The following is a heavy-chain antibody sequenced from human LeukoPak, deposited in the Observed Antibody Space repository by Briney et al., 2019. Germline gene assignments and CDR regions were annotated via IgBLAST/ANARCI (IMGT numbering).Heavy chain of an antibody. CDR2: IKQDGSDK. CDR1: GFTFSNYW. CDR3: ARGSDHSVGATIRFDY. Sequence: GGSLRLSCVASGFTFSNYWMTWVRQAPGKGLQWVANIKQDGSDKYHVDSVKGRFTISRDNAKNTLYLQMNSLRAEDTAVYYYARGSDHSVGATIRFDYWGLGTLVTVSS. D-gene: IGHD1-26*01. J-gene: IGHJ4*02. V-gene: IGHV3-7*01.